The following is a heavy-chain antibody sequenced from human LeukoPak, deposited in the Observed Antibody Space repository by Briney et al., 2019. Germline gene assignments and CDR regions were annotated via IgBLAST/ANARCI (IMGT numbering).Heavy chain of an antibody. CDR1: GFTFSSYG. D-gene: IGHD1-7*01. V-gene: IGHV3-21*01. CDR2: ISSSSSYI. CDR3: ARVGTRNWNYRGLFDY. Sequence: QAGGSLRLSCAASGFTFSSYGMNWVRQAPGKGLEWVSSISSSSSYIYYADSVKGRFTISRDNAKNSLYLQMNSLRAEDTAVYYCARVGTRNWNYRGLFDYWGQGTLVTVSS. J-gene: IGHJ4*02.